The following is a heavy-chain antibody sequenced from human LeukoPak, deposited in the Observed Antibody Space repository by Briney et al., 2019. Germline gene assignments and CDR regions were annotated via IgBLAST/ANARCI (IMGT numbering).Heavy chain of an antibody. Sequence: GESLKISCKVSGYSFTTYWIGWVRQMPGKGLEWMGIIYPGDSDTKYSPSFQGQVTISADKPISTAYLQWSSLKASDTAMYYCARRKAGPPDWFDPWGQGTLVTVSS. J-gene: IGHJ5*02. V-gene: IGHV5-51*01. CDR3: ARRKAGPPDWFDP. CDR1: GYSFTTYW. CDR2: IYPGDSDT.